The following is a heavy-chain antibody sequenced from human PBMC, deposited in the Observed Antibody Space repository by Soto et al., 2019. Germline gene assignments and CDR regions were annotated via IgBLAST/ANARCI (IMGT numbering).Heavy chain of an antibody. CDR2: ISGSGGST. V-gene: IGHV3-23*01. CDR1: GFTFSSYA. J-gene: IGHJ3*02. D-gene: IGHD6-13*01. CDR3: AKSLYSSSWYDAFDI. Sequence: GGSLRLSCAASGFTFSSYAMSWVRQAPGKGLEWVSAISGSGGSTYYADSVKGRFTISRDNSKNTLYLQMNSLRAEDAAVYYCAKSLYSSSWYDAFDIWGQGTMVTVSS.